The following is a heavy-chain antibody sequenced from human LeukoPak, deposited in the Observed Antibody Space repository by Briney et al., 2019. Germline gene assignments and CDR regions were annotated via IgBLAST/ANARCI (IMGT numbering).Heavy chain of an antibody. V-gene: IGHV3-30-3*01. J-gene: IGHJ4*02. CDR2: ISYDGSNK. Sequence: GGSLRLSCAASGFTFSSYAMHWVRQAPGKGLEWVAVISYDGSNKYYADSVKCRFTISRDNSKNTLYLQMNSLRAEDTAVYYCARDVDWNYFDYWGQGTLVTVSS. CDR3: ARDVDWNYFDY. CDR1: GFTFSSYA. D-gene: IGHD1-1*01.